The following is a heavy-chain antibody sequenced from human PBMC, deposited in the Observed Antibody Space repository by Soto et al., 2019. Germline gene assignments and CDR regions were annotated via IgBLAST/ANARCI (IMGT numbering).Heavy chain of an antibody. CDR2: IYYSGST. CDR1: GTAISISSYY. CDR3: AGEEKPTPSSPGEPTAYYFDY. V-gene: IGHV4-39*01. J-gene: IGHJ4*02. Sequence: SQTRALTYAVSGTAISISSYYLGWIRQPPGKSLERFGSIYYSGSTYYNPSLKSRVTISVDTSKNQFSLKLSSVTAADTAVYYCAGEEKPTPSSPGEPTAYYFDYRGQGTLVTVSS. D-gene: IGHD3-10*01.